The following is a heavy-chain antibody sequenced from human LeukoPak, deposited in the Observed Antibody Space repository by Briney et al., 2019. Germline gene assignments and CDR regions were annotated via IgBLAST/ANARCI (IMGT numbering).Heavy chain of an antibody. Sequence: GGSLRLSCAASGFTFSSYWMSWVRQAPGKGLEWVANIKQDGSEKYYVDSVKGRFTISRDNAKNSLYLQMNSLRAEDTAVYYCARGGDYDSSGYYFPRDYWGQGTLVTVSS. J-gene: IGHJ4*02. CDR2: IKQDGSEK. CDR3: ARGGDYDSSGYYFPRDY. CDR1: GFTFSSYW. D-gene: IGHD3-22*01. V-gene: IGHV3-7*01.